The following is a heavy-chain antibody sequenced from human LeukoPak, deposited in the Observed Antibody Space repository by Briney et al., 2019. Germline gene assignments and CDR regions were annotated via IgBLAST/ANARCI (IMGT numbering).Heavy chain of an antibody. V-gene: IGHV3-74*01. CDR1: GFTFSSYW. CDR3: AREYYDFWSAPDTSFDY. D-gene: IGHD3-3*01. CDR2: INSDGSST. Sequence: GGSLRLSCAASGFTFSSYWMHWVRQAPGKGLVWVSRINSDGSSTSYADSVKGRFTISRDNAKNTLYLQMNSLRAEDTAVYYCAREYYDFWSAPDTSFDYWGQGTLVTASS. J-gene: IGHJ4*02.